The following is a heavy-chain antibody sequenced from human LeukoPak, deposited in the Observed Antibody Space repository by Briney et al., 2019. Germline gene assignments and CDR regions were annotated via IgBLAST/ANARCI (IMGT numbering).Heavy chain of an antibody. CDR2: ISYDGSNK. J-gene: IGHJ4*02. D-gene: IGHD3-3*01. CDR3: ARDYGRITIFGVPRH. Sequence: AGGSLRLSCAASGFTVSTNYMTWVRQAPGKGLEWVAVISYDGSNKYYADSVKGRFTISRDNSKNTLYLQMNSLRADDTAVYYCARDYGRITIFGVPRHWGQGTLVTVSS. CDR1: GFTVSTNY. V-gene: IGHV3-30-3*01.